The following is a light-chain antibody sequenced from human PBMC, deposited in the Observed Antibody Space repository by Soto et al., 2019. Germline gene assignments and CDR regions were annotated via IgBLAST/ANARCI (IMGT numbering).Light chain of an antibody. J-gene: IGKJ5*01. Sequence: HIAQAPSTLSASVGNTVTITCRASQSLNNYLAWYQQKPGKAPKLLIYDASTLERGVPSRFSGTGSGAEFTLTISSLQPDDFATYYCQQYYRSSITFGQGTRLEN. CDR2: DAS. CDR3: QQYYRSSIT. V-gene: IGKV1-5*01. CDR1: QSLNNY.